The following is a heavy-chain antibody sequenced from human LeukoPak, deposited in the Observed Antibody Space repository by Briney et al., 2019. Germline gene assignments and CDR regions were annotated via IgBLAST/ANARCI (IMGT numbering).Heavy chain of an antibody. J-gene: IGHJ6*03. CDR2: INPNSGGT. CDR1: GYTFTGYY. D-gene: IGHD3-9*01. CDR3: ARDLPLRYFDWSYYYMDV. Sequence: ASVKVSCKASGYTFTGYYMHWVRQAPGQGLEWMGWINPNSGGTNYAQKFQGRVTMTRDTSISTAYMELSRLRSDDTAVYYCARDLPLRYFDWSYYYMDVWGKGTTVTVSS. V-gene: IGHV1-2*02.